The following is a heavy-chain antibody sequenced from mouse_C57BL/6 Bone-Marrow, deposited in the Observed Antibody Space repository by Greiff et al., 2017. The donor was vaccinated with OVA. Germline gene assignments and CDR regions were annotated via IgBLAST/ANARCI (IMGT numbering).Heavy chain of an antibody. CDR1: GYTFTSYW. D-gene: IGHD1-1*01. V-gene: IGHV1-61*01. J-gene: IGHJ2*01. CDR2: IYPSDSET. CDR3: ARPYGSSYGYFDY. Sequence: VQLQQSGAELVRPGSSVKLSCKASGYTFTSYWMDWVKQRPGQGLEWIGNIYPSDSETHYNQKFKDKATLTVDKSSSTAYMQLSSLTSEDSAVYYCARPYGSSYGYFDYWGQGTTLTVSS.